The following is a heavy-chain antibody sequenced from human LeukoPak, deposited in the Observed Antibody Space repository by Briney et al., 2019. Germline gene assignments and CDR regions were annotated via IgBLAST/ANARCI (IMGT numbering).Heavy chain of an antibody. Sequence: GVSLRLSCAASGFTFSSYSMNWVRQAPGKGLEWVSSISSSSSYIYYADSVKSRFTISRDNAKNSLYLQMNSLRAEDTAVYYCARSRYYFDYWGQGTLVTVSS. CDR3: ARSRYYFDY. CDR2: ISSSSSYI. CDR1: GFTFSSYS. J-gene: IGHJ4*02. V-gene: IGHV3-21*01.